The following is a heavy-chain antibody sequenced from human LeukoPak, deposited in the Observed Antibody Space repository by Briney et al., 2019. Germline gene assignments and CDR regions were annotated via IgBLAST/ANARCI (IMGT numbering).Heavy chain of an antibody. V-gene: IGHV3-30*18. J-gene: IGHJ6*02. D-gene: IGHD2-21*02. CDR1: GFTFGDYG. Sequence: GRSLRLSCAASGFTFGDYGMHWVRQAPGKGLEWVAVISYDGSNKYYADSVKGRFTISRDNSKNTLYLQMNSLRAEDTAVYYCAKEETYCGGDCSSYYYGMDVWGQGTTVTVSS. CDR3: AKEETYCGGDCSSYYYGMDV. CDR2: ISYDGSNK.